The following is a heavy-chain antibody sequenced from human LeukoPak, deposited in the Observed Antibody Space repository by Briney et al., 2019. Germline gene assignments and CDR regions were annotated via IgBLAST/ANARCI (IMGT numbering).Heavy chain of an antibody. D-gene: IGHD2-15*01. V-gene: IGHV3-30*04. CDR1: GFTFSSYA. Sequence: GGALRHSCAASGFTFSSYAMHGVRQAPGKGREWVAVIAYDGNNIYYRGSVKGGFTISIEKSTKTVYLQKNNLRAEDTAVYEFSRDCYRDASSGVCHTRDYCDYWGQGTLVSVSS. J-gene: IGHJ4*02. CDR2: IAYDGNNI. CDR3: SRDCYRDASSGVCHTRDYCDY.